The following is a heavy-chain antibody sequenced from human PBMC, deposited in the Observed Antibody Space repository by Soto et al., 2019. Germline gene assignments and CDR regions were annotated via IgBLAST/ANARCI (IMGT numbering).Heavy chain of an antibody. V-gene: IGHV2-5*02. CDR1: GFSVSTTGVG. CDR2: IYWAADK. J-gene: IGHJ4*02. D-gene: IGHD6-13*01. Sequence: QITLKESGPTLVKPTQTLTLTCIFSGFSVSTTGVGVGWIRQPPGKALQCLALIYWAADKRYSPSLKGRLTITKEASKDQVVLTLTTMDPVDTATYYCAHRLESSSWSPLIFDYWGQGALVTVSS. CDR3: AHRLESSSWSPLIFDY.